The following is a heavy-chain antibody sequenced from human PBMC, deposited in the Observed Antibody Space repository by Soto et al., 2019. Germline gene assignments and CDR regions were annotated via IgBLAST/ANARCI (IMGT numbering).Heavy chain of an antibody. CDR1: GFTFSSYA. CDR2: ISSNGGST. D-gene: IGHD4-17*01. Sequence: EVQLVESGGGLVQPGGSLRLSCSASGFTFSSYAMHWVRQAPGKGLEYVSAISSNGGSTYYADSVKGRFTISRDNSKNTLYLQMSSLRAEDTAVYYCVKDYLRSLHMTTVVINRGRVDYWGQGTLVTVSS. V-gene: IGHV3-64D*08. J-gene: IGHJ4*02. CDR3: VKDYLRSLHMTTVVINRGRVDY.